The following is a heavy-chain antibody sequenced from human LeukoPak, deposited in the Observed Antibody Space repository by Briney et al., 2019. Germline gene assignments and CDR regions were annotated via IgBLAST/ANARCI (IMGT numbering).Heavy chain of an antibody. CDR2: IIPILDIT. CDR3: ARAGSGGYNPGYSYGAASDY. J-gene: IGHJ4*02. Sequence: ASVKVSCKASGGTFRNSGISWVRQAPGQGLEYVGRIIPILDITEYGKTSPGRVTITADTATDTFYMELSGLRSEDTAVYYCARAGSGGYNPGYSYGAASDYWGQGTLVTVSS. CDR1: GGTFRNSG. D-gene: IGHD5-18*01. V-gene: IGHV1-69*04.